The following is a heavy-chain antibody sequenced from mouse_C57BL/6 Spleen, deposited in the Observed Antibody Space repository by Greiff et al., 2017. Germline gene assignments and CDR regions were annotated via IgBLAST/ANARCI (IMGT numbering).Heavy chain of an antibody. D-gene: IGHD2-3*01. Sequence: EVKLQQSGPELVKPGASVKIPCKASGCTFTDYNLDWVKQSPGKSLEWIGDINPNNGGTIYNQKFKGQATLTVDKSSSTAYMERRSLTSEDTAVYYCARSIYDGTLLAYWSQGKLVTVSS. CDR3: ARSIYDGTLLAY. CDR1: GCTFTDYN. V-gene: IGHV1-18*01. J-gene: IGHJ3*01. CDR2: INPNNGGT.